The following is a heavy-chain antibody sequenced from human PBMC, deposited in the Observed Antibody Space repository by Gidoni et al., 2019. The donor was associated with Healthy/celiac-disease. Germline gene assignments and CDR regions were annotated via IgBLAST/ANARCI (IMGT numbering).Heavy chain of an antibody. J-gene: IGHJ3*02. CDR3: ANVIVVVTAADAFDI. Sequence: EVQLLESGGGLVQLGGSLRLYCAASGFTLSSYAMSWVRQAPGKGLEWVSAISGSGGSTYYADSVKGRFTISRDNSKNTLYLQMNSLRAEDTAVYYCANVIVVVTAADAFDIWGQGTMVTVSS. V-gene: IGHV3-23*01. CDR2: ISGSGGST. CDR1: GFTLSSYA. D-gene: IGHD2-21*02.